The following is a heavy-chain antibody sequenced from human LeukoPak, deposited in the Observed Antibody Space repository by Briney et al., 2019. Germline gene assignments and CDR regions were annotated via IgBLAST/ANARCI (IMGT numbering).Heavy chain of an antibody. J-gene: IGHJ4*02. D-gene: IGHD4-23*01. CDR2: IYYSGST. Sequence: PSETLSLTCAVYSGSFSAYYWSWIRQPPGKGLEWIGSIYYSGSTYYNPSLKSRVTISVDTSKNQFSLKLSSVTAADTAVYYCARDRLSYGGNEMGGYWGQGTLVTVSS. V-gene: IGHV4-34*01. CDR3: ARDRLSYGGNEMGGY. CDR1: SGSFSAYY.